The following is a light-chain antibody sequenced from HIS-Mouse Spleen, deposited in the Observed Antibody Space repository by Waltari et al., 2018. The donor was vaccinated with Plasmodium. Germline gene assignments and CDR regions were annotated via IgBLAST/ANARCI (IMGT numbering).Light chain of an antibody. CDR2: EVS. V-gene: IGLV2-14*01. CDR3: SSYTSSSTRV. J-gene: IGLJ2*01. Sequence: QSALTPPASVSGSHGQSLTLSCTGTTSHVGGYTTVSWYQQHPGKAPKLMIYEVSNRPSGVSNRFSGSKSGNTASLTIFGLQAEDEADYYCSSYTSSSTRVFGGGTKLTVL. CDR1: TSHVGGYTT.